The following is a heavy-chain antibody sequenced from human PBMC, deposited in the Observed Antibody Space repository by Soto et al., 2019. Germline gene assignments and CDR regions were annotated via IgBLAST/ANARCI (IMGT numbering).Heavy chain of an antibody. D-gene: IGHD3-3*02. Sequence: SETLSLTCTASGGSISSSSYYWGWIRQPPGKGLEWIGSIYYSGSTYYNPSLKSRVTISVDTSKNQFSLKLSSVTAADTAVYYCASTKIAFYNWLDPWGQGTLVTVSS. V-gene: IGHV4-39*01. J-gene: IGHJ5*02. CDR3: ASTKIAFYNWLDP. CDR2: IYYSGST. CDR1: GGSISSSSYY.